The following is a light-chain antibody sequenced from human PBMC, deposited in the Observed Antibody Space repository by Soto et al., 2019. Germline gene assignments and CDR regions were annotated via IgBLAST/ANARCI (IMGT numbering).Light chain of an antibody. CDR1: QSVSSSY. CDR2: GAS. Sequence: EIVLTQSPGTLSSSPGERATLSCRASQSVSSSYLAWYQQKPGQAPRLLIYGASSRATGIPDRFSGSGSGTDFTLTISRLEPEDFAVYYGQQYGSSPRTFGQGTKVDIK. CDR3: QQYGSSPRT. J-gene: IGKJ1*01. V-gene: IGKV3-20*01.